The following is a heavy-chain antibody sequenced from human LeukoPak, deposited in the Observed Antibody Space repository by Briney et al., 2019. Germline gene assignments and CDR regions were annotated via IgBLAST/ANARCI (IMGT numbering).Heavy chain of an antibody. D-gene: IGHD3-22*01. CDR2: ISSSSTTI. CDR3: AKAFRDYDSSGYYDY. CDR1: GFTFSTYS. V-gene: IGHV3-48*01. J-gene: IGHJ4*02. Sequence: GGSLRLSCAASGFTFSTYSMNWVRQAPGKGLEWVSYISSSSTTIYYADSVKGRFTISRDNAKNSLYLQMNSLRAEDTAVYYCAKAFRDYDSSGYYDYWGQGTLVTVSS.